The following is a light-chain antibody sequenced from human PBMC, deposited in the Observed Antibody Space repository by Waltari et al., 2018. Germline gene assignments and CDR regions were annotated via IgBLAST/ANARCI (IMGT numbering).Light chain of an antibody. CDR3: QQNSNWPRT. V-gene: IGKV3D-15*01. J-gene: IGKJ1*01. CDR2: GAS. Sequence: EIVLTQSPATLSLSPGERATLSCRASQGVSSVLAWYQQKPGQAPRLLIYGASSRATGIPDRFSDSGSETEFTLTISSLGPEDVAVYYCQQNSNWPRTFGQGTKVEIK. CDR1: QGVSSV.